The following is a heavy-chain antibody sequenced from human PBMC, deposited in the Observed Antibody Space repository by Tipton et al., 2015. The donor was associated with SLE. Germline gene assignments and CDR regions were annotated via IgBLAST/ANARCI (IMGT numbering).Heavy chain of an antibody. CDR3: ARASWDHRGSGSFSDY. Sequence: TLSLTCTVSGASISSHYWGWIRQPPGKGLEWIGIIYHSGSTYYNPSLKSRVTISLDMSRNQFSLILSSVTAADTAVYYCARASWDHRGSGSFSDYWGQGKLVTVSS. D-gene: IGHD3-10*01. CDR2: IYHSGST. J-gene: IGHJ4*02. CDR1: GASISSHY. V-gene: IGHV4-38-2*02.